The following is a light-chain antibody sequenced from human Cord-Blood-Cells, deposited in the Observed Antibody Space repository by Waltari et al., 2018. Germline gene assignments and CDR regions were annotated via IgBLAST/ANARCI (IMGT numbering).Light chain of an antibody. J-gene: IGKJ4*02. CDR1: QSISSY. CDR3: QQSYSTPRV. V-gene: IGKV1-39*01. Sequence: DIQMTQSPSSLSASVGDRVTITCRASQSISSYLNWYQQKPGKVPKLLIYAASSLQSGVPSRFSGSGSGTDFTLTISSLQPEDFATYYCQQSYSTPRVFGGGTKVEIK. CDR2: AAS.